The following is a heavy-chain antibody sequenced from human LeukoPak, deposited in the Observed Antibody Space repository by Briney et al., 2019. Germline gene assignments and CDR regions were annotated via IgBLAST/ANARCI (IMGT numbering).Heavy chain of an antibody. D-gene: IGHD2-2*01. CDR3: ASDTHAS. V-gene: IGHV3-74*01. CDR2: IFPDGSIT. CDR1: GFTFSSYW. Sequence: GGSLRLSCAASGFTFSSYWMHWVRQAPGKGLVWASRIFPDGSITNYADSVKGRFTISRDNAKNTLYLQMDSLRAEDTAVYYCASDTHASWGQGTLVTVSS. J-gene: IGHJ5*02.